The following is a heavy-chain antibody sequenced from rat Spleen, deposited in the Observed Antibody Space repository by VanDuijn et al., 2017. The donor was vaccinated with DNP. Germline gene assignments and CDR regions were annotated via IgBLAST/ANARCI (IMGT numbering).Heavy chain of an antibody. CDR3: ARGGRSYFDY. J-gene: IGHJ2*01. Sequence: EVQLVESGGDLVQPGRSLKLSCVASGFTFNNYWMTWIRQVPGKGLEWVASITSSGGSTYYPDSVKGRFTISRDNAKSILYLQMDSLRSEDTATYYCARGGRSYFDYWGQGVMVTVSS. CDR2: ITSSGGST. V-gene: IGHV5-31*01. D-gene: IGHD1-11*01. CDR1: GFTFNNYW.